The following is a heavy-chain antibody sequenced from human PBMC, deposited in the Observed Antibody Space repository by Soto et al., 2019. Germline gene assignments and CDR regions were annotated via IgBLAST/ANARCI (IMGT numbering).Heavy chain of an antibody. V-gene: IGHV3-23*01. J-gene: IGHJ4*02. CDR1: GFTFSSYA. D-gene: IGHD3-9*01. CDR2: ISGSGGST. Sequence: WGSLRLSCAASGFTFSSYAMSWVRQAPGKGLEWVSAISGSGGSTYYADSVKGRFTISRDNSKNTLYLQMNSLRAEDTAVYYCAKGNDILTGYNYYFDYWGQGTLVTVS. CDR3: AKGNDILTGYNYYFDY.